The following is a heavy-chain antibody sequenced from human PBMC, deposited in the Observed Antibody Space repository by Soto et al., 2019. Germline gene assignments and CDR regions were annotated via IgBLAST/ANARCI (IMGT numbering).Heavy chain of an antibody. V-gene: IGHV4-39*02. CDR3: ARAPTTFGVVISFDY. D-gene: IGHD3-3*01. Sequence: PSETLSLTCKVSGGSISSTSSYWSWVRQPPGKGLEWIGSGYYDGNTYYNPSLKSRISISIDSSKNEFSLRLRSVTAADTAIYYCARAPTTFGVVISFDYWGQGTLVTVSS. CDR1: GGSISSTSSY. J-gene: IGHJ4*02. CDR2: GYYDGNT.